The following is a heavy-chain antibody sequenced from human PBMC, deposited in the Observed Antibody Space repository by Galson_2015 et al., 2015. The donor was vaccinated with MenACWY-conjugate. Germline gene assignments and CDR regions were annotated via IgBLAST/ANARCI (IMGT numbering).Heavy chain of an antibody. V-gene: IGHV3-23*01. CDR3: AKDEAPRVMPVAIFYYYYGVDV. J-gene: IGHJ6*02. D-gene: IGHD3-16*01. CDR1: GFTFSTYA. Sequence: SLRLSCAASGFTFSTYAMSWVRQAPGKGLEWVSAISGSGGSTFYADSVKGRFTISRDNSKNTLYLQMNSLRAEDTAIYYCAKDEAPRVMPVAIFYYYYGVDVWGQGTTVTVSS. CDR2: ISGSGGST.